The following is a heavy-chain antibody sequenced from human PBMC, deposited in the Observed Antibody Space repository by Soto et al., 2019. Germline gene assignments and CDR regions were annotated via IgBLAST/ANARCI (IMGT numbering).Heavy chain of an antibody. J-gene: IGHJ6*02. CDR1: GGTFSRYA. Sequence: QVQLVQSGAEVKKPGSSVKVSCKASGGTFSRYAISWVRQAPGQGLEWMGGIIPIVGTANDAQTSQGIVTITADESTSPASMELSRLRSQDTALYYCARGTSRDVGVVNPFDYYYGMDVWGQGTTVTVSS. CDR3: ARGTSRDVGVVNPFDYYYGMDV. V-gene: IGHV1-69*12. D-gene: IGHD3-3*01. CDR2: IIPIVGTA.